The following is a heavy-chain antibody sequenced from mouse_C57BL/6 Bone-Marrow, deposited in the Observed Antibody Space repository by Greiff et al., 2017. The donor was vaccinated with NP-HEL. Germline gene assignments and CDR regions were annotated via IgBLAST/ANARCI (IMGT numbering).Heavy chain of an antibody. D-gene: IGHD2-4*01. CDR1: GFTFSSYG. V-gene: IGHV5-6*02. CDR3: ARPPITPYYYAMDY. J-gene: IGHJ4*01. CDR2: ISSGGSYT. Sequence: EVMLVESGGDLVKPGGSLKLSCAASGFTFSSYGMSWVRQTPDKRLEWVATISSGGSYTYYPDSVKGRFTISRDNAKNTLYLQMSSLKSEDTAMYYCARPPITPYYYAMDYWGQGTSVTVSS.